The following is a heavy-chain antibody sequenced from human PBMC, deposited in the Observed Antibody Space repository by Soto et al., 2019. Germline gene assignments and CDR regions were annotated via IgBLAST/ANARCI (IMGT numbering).Heavy chain of an antibody. CDR3: AIKQQLASYNWFDP. Sequence: PGGSLRLSCAASGFTYSTYTMSWVRQAPGKGLEWVSVIYSGGSTYYADSVKGRFTISRDNSKNTLYLQMNSLRAEDTAVYYCAIKQQLASYNWFDPWGQGTLVTVSS. CDR1: GFTYSTYT. V-gene: IGHV3-66*02. J-gene: IGHJ5*02. CDR2: IYSGGST. D-gene: IGHD6-13*01.